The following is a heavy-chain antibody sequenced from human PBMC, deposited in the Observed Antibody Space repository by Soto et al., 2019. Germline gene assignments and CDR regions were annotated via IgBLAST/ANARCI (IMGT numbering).Heavy chain of an antibody. CDR3: ARDPEVVIGAFDI. V-gene: IGHV1-18*01. CDR1: GYTFTSYD. CDR2: MSPYNGNT. Sequence: ASVKVSCKASGYTFTSYDINWVRQATGQGLEWMGWMSPYNGNTNYAQKLQGRVTMTTDTSTSTAYMELRSLRSDDTAVYYCARDPEVVIGAFDIWGQGTMVTVS. J-gene: IGHJ3*02. D-gene: IGHD2-21*01.